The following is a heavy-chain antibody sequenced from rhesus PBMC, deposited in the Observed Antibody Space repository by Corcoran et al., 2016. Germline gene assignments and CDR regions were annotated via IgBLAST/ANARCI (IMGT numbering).Heavy chain of an antibody. V-gene: IGHV4S10*01. CDR3: VREAAAGRRDLRY. J-gene: IGHJ4*01. D-gene: IGHD6-25*01. CDR1: GGSISDSYR. Sequence: QEQLQESGPGVVKPSATLSLTCAVSGGSISDSYRWSWIRQPPGKGLEWIGYIHGRSKSTNYKPTRKRRVTISRVPSKNQVSLNRRSLTAADTAVYYCVREAAAGRRDLRYWGQGVLVTVSS. CDR2: IHGRSKST.